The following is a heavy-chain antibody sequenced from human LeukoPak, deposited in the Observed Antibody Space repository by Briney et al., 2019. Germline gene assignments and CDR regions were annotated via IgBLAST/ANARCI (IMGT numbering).Heavy chain of an antibody. CDR1: GFTFSNAW. CDR2: IKSKTDGGTT. CDR3: TTGLVWERHTRVDY. D-gene: IGHD1-26*01. V-gene: IGHV3-15*01. J-gene: IGHJ4*02. Sequence: GGSLRLSCAASGFTFSNAWMSWVRQAPGKGLEWVGRIKSKTDGGTTDYAAPVKGRFTISRDDPKNTLYLQMNSLKTEDTAVYYCTTGLVWERHTRVDYWGQGTLVTVSS.